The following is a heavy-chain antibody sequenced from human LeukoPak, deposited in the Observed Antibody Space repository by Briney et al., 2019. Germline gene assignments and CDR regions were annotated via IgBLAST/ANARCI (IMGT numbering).Heavy chain of an antibody. CDR3: AREGLGYDSSGYPGEVDY. CDR1: GYSISSGYY. Sequence: SETLSLTCTVSGYSISSGYYWGWIRQPPGKGLEWIGSIYHSGSTYYNPSLKSRVTISVDTSKNQFSLKLSSVTAADTAVYYCAREGLGYDSSGYPGEVDYWGQGTLVTVSS. CDR2: IYHSGST. V-gene: IGHV4-38-2*02. J-gene: IGHJ4*02. D-gene: IGHD3-22*01.